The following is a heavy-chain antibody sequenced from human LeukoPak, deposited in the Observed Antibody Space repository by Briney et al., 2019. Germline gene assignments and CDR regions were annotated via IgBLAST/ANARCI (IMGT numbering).Heavy chain of an antibody. CDR1: GYTFTSYG. Sequence: ASVKVSCKASGYTFTSYGISWVRQAPGQGLEWMGWMSAYNGNTNYAQKLQGRVTMTTDTSTSTAYMELRSLRSDDTAVYYCARDSGGGAAPKRAFDYWGQGTLVTVSS. CDR2: MSAYNGNT. CDR3: ARDSGGGAAPKRAFDY. J-gene: IGHJ4*02. V-gene: IGHV1-18*01. D-gene: IGHD3-16*01.